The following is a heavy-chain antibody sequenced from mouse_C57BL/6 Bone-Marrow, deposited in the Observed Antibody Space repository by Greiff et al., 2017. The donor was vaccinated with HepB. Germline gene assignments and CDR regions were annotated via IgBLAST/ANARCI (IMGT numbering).Heavy chain of an antibody. Sequence: VQLQQPGAELVRPGTSVKLSCKASGYTFTSYWMHWVKQRPGQGLEWIGVIDPSDSYTNYNQKFKGKATLTVDTSSSTAYMQLSSLTSEDSAVYYCAREGIYPWFAYWGQGTLVTVSA. V-gene: IGHV1-59*01. CDR2: IDPSDSYT. CDR1: GYTFTSYW. D-gene: IGHD1-1*01. J-gene: IGHJ3*01. CDR3: AREGIYPWFAY.